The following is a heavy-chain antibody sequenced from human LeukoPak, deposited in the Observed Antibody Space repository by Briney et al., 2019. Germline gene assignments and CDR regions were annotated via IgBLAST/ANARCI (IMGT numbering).Heavy chain of an antibody. V-gene: IGHV4-39*07. J-gene: IGHJ2*01. CDR1: GGSISSSSYY. D-gene: IGHD4-23*01. Sequence: PSETLSLTCTVSGGSISSSSYYWGWIRQPPGKELEWIGSIYYSGSTNYNPSLKSRVTISVDTSKNQFSLKLSSVTAADTAVYYCARGAPVIDLWGRGTLVTVSS. CDR2: IYYSGST. CDR3: ARGAPVIDL.